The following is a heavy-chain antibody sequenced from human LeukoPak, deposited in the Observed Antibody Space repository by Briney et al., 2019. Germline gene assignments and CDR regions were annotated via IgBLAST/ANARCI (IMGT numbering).Heavy chain of an antibody. D-gene: IGHD6-19*01. CDR1: GFTFSSYE. J-gene: IGHJ4*02. CDR2: ISSSGSTI. V-gene: IGHV3-48*03. Sequence: GGSLRLSCAASGFTFSSYEMNWVRQAPGKGLEWVSYISSSGSTIYYADSVKGRFTISRDNAKNSLYLQMNSLRAEDTAVYYCAKGKDSVAGATNDYWGQGTLVTVSS. CDR3: AKGKDSVAGATNDY.